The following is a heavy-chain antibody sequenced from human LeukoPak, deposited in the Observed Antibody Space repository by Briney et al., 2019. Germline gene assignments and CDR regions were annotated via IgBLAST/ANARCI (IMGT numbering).Heavy chain of an antibody. Sequence: ASVKVSCKASGYTFTGYYMHWVRQAPGQGLEWMGWINPNSGGTNYAQKFQGRVTMTRDTSISTAYMELSRLRSDDTAVYYCAAGHCSSTSCYGGYYYYGMDVWGKGTTVTVSS. CDR2: INPNSGGT. V-gene: IGHV1-2*02. D-gene: IGHD2-2*01. J-gene: IGHJ6*04. CDR1: GYTFTGYY. CDR3: AAGHCSSTSCYGGYYYYGMDV.